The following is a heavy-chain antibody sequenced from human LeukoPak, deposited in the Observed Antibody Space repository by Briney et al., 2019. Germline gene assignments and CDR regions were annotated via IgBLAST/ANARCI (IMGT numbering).Heavy chain of an antibody. D-gene: IGHD5-12*01. CDR1: AYTFTGCY. V-gene: IGHV1-2*02. Sequence: ASVKVSRKASAYTFTGCYMHWVRQAPGQGLEWMGWINPNSGGTNYAQKFQGRVTMTRDTSIGTAYMELYSPRSDDTAVYYCARVEGDSGYELIDYWGQGTLVTVSS. J-gene: IGHJ4*02. CDR2: INPNSGGT. CDR3: ARVEGDSGYELIDY.